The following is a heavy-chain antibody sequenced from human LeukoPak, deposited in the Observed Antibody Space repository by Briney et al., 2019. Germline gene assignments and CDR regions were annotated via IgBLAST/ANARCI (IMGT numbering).Heavy chain of an antibody. CDR1: TGSLSGYS. CDR2: IHESRRT. Sequence: SETLSLTCTVYTGSLSGYSWSWIRQSPGKGLEWIGEIHESRRTDYNPSLKSRVTISRDTSKNQFSLTLTSVTAADTAVYYCARSQSVWAAPSFDIWGQGTMVTVS. J-gene: IGHJ3*02. V-gene: IGHV4-34*01. CDR3: ARSQSVWAAPSFDI. D-gene: IGHD7-27*01.